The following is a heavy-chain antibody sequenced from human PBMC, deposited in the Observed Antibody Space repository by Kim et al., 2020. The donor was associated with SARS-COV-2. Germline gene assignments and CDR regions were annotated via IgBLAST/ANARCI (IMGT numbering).Heavy chain of an antibody. V-gene: IGHV3-7*01. Sequence: GSEKYYVDSVKGRFIISRDNAKNLLFLQMNSLRVEDTAVYYCARGSNNVGNFWGQGTLVAVSS. CDR2: GSEK. CDR3: ARGSNNVGNF. J-gene: IGHJ4*02. D-gene: IGHD1-26*01.